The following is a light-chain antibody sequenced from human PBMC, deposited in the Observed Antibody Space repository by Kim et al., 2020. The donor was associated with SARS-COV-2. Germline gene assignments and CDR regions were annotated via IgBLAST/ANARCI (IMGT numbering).Light chain of an antibody. V-gene: IGKV3-20*01. CDR3: QQYGNSPRT. CDR2: GTS. J-gene: IGKJ1*01. Sequence: PGERSALSSRASQSVSNIYLAWYQQRPGQAPRLLIYGTSSRATGIPERFSGSGSGTDFTLTISRLEPDDFAAYYCQQYGNSPRTFGQGTKVDIK. CDR1: QSVSNIY.